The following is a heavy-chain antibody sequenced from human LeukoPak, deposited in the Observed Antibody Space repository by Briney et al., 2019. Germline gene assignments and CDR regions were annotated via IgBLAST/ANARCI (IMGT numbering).Heavy chain of an antibody. J-gene: IGHJ4*02. V-gene: IGHV3-74*01. Sequence: GGSLRLSCAASGFTFSSYWMHWVRQAPGKGLVWVSRINSDGSTTTYADSVKGRFTISRDNTQNTLYLQMNSLRAEDTAVYYCASPSPAGYYGSGSYLDYWGQGTLVTVSS. D-gene: IGHD3-10*01. CDR3: ASPSPAGYYGSGSYLDY. CDR2: INSDGSTT. CDR1: GFTFSSYW.